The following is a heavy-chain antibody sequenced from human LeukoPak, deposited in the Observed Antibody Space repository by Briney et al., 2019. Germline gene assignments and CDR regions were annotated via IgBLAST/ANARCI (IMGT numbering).Heavy chain of an antibody. CDR2: INHSGST. CDR1: GGSFSGYY. CDR3: ARGPPVH. Sequence: SETLSLTCAVYGGSFSGYYWSWIRQPPGKGLEWIGEINHSGSTYYNPSLKSRVTISVDTSKNQFSLKLSSVTAADTAVYYCARGPPVHWGQGTLVTVSS. J-gene: IGHJ4*02. V-gene: IGHV4-34*01.